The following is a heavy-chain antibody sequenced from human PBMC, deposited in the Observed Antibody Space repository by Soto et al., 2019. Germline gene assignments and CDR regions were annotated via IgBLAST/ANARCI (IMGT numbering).Heavy chain of an antibody. Sequence: QVQLVESGGGVVQPGGSLRLSCAASGFTLSNHGMQWVRQAPGKGLEWVAVISYDGSTKYYADSVKGRFTISRDNSKNTLYLQMNSLRAEDTAVYYCAKETGQRGSSYGAYFDYWGQGTLVTVSS. CDR2: ISYDGSTK. V-gene: IGHV3-30*18. J-gene: IGHJ4*02. CDR1: GFTLSNHG. CDR3: AKETGQRGSSYGAYFDY. D-gene: IGHD5-18*01.